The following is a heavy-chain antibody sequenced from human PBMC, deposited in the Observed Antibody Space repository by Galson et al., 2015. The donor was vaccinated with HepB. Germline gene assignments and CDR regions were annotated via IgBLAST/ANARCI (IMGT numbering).Heavy chain of an antibody. Sequence: SLRLSCAASEFTFSNYWMNWVRQAPGKGLEWVANINPGGSEKSYVASLKGRFTISRDNSKNSVYLQMDSLRAEDTAIYYCARRISLVRGIITRPDYYYGMDVWGQGTTVTVAS. CDR1: EFTFSNYW. V-gene: IGHV3-7*03. J-gene: IGHJ6*02. D-gene: IGHD3-10*01. CDR2: INPGGSEK. CDR3: ARRISLVRGIITRPDYYYGMDV.